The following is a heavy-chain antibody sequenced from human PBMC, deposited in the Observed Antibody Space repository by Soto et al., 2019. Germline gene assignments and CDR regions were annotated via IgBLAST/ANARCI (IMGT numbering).Heavy chain of an antibody. Sequence: SETLSLTCTFSVVSISSSSYYCGWIRQPPGKGLEWIGSIYYSGSTYYNPSLKSRVTISVDTSKNQFSLKLSSVTAADTAVYYCARHADCGGDCYSYYYYGMDVWGQGTTVTVSS. CDR1: VVSISSSSYY. J-gene: IGHJ6*01. CDR3: ARHADCGGDCYSYYYYGMDV. CDR2: IYYSGST. D-gene: IGHD2-21*02. V-gene: IGHV4-39*01.